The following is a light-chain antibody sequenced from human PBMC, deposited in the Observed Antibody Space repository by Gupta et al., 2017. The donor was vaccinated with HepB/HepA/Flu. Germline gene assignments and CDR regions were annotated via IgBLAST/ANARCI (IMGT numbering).Light chain of an antibody. V-gene: IGKV4-1*01. J-gene: IGKJ4*01. Sequence: DIVMTQSPDSLSVSLGERATINCKSSQSVLYSSNSKNYLAWYQQKPGQPPKLLISWASTRESGVPDRFSGSGSGTDFTLTISSLQAEDVAVYYCQQDHTAPNTFGRGTKVDIK. CDR3: QQDHTAPNT. CDR1: QSVLYSSNSKNY. CDR2: WAS.